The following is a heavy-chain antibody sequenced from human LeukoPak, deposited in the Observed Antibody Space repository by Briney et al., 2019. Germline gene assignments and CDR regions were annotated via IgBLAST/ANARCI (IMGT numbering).Heavy chain of an antibody. CDR2: IIPIFGTA. Sequence: ASVKVSCKASGGTFSSYAISWVRQAPGQGLEWMGGIIPIFGTANYAQKFQGRVTITADKSTSTAYMELSSLRSEDTAVYYCARQNIVATIQGYNFDYWGQGTLVTVSS. V-gene: IGHV1-69*06. CDR3: ARQNIVATIQGYNFDY. CDR1: GGTFSSYA. D-gene: IGHD5-12*01. J-gene: IGHJ4*02.